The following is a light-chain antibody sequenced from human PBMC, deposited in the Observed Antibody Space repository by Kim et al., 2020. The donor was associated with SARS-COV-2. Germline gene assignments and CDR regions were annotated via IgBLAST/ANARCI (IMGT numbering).Light chain of an antibody. J-gene: IGLJ2*01. CDR3: QSYDSSNVV. CDR2: EVN. CDR1: SGSIASNY. V-gene: IGLV6-57*04. Sequence: NFMLTQPHSVSESPGKTVTISCTRSSGSIASNYVQWYQQRPGSAPTTVIYEVNQRPSGVPDRFSGSIDTSSNSASLTISGLKTEDEADYYCQSYDSSNVVFGGGTQLTVL.